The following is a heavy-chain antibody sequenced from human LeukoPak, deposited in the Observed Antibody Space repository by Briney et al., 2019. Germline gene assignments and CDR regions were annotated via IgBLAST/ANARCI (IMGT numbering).Heavy chain of an antibody. CDR1: GGSFSGYY. V-gene: IGHV4-34*01. J-gene: IGHJ5*02. D-gene: IGHD3-10*01. CDR2: INHSGST. Sequence: SETLSLTCAAYGGSFSGYYWSWLRQPPGKGLEWIGEINHSGSTNYNPSLKSRVTMSVDTSKNQFSLKLSSVTAADTAVYYCARRMVRGLLASNWFDPWGQGTLVTVSS. CDR3: ARRMVRGLLASNWFDP.